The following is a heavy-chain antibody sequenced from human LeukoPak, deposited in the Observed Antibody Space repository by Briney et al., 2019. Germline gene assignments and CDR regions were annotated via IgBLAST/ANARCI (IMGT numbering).Heavy chain of an antibody. D-gene: IGHD2-15*01. Sequence: SETLSLTCTVSGGSISSYYWSWIRQPPGKGLEWIGYIYYSGSTDTNPSLKSRVTISVDTSKNQITLKLSSVTAADTAVYYCARTYCRGGSCHFDYWGQGTLVTVSS. V-gene: IGHV4-59*08. CDR2: IYYSGST. J-gene: IGHJ4*02. CDR3: ARTYCRGGSCHFDY. CDR1: GGSISSYY.